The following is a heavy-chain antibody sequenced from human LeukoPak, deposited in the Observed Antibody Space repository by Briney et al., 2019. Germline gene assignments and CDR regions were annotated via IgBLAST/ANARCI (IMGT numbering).Heavy chain of an antibody. CDR1: GYTFTSYD. Sequence: GASVKVSCTASGYTFTSYDINWVRQATGQGLEWMGWMNPNSGNTDYAQKFQGRVTITRNTSISTAYMELSSLRSEDTAVYYCARAPARLPVKTTSKGARWGEYYMDVWGKGTTVTVSS. CDR3: ARAPARLPVKTTSKGARWGEYYMDV. D-gene: IGHD3-16*01. V-gene: IGHV1-8*03. J-gene: IGHJ6*03. CDR2: MNPNSGNT.